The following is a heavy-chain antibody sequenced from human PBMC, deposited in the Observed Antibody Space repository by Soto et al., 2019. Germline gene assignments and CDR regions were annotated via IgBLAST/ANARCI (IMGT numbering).Heavy chain of an antibody. J-gene: IGHJ5*02. D-gene: IGHD3-22*01. Sequence: GGSLRLSCAASGFTFSSYWMSWVRQAPGKGLEWVANIKQDGSEKYYVDSVKGRFTISRDNAKNSLYLQMNSLRAEDTAVYYCARDRIEHYYDSSGYYYDNWFDPWGQGTLVTV. V-gene: IGHV3-7*03. CDR3: ARDRIEHYYDSSGYYYDNWFDP. CDR1: GFTFSSYW. CDR2: IKQDGSEK.